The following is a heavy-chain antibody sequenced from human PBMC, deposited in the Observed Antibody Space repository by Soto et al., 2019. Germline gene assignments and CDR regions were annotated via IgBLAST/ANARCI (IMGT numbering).Heavy chain of an antibody. CDR3: ARGRYGDY. D-gene: IGHD1-1*01. Sequence: QVHLVQSGAEVKKPGASVKVSCKGSGYGFTTYGITWVRQAPGQGLEWMVWISAHNGNTDYAQNLQGRVTVTRDTYTSTAYMELRSLRSDDTAVYYCARGRYGDYWGQGALVTVSS. CDR1: GYGFTTYG. CDR2: ISAHNGNT. J-gene: IGHJ4*02. V-gene: IGHV1-18*01.